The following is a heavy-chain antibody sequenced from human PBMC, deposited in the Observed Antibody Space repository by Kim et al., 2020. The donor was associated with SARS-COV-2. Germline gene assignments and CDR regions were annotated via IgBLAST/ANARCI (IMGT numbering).Heavy chain of an antibody. D-gene: IGHD1-26*01. CDR3: AGTVGATHYYYGMDV. CDR1: GFTFSSYG. Sequence: GGSLRLSCAASGFTFSSYGMHWVRQAPGKGLEWVAVISYDGSNKYYADSVKGRFTISSDNSKNTLYLQMNSLRAEDTAVHYCAGTVGATHYYYGMDVCG. J-gene: IGHJ6*02. V-gene: IGHV3-30*03. CDR2: ISYDGSNK.